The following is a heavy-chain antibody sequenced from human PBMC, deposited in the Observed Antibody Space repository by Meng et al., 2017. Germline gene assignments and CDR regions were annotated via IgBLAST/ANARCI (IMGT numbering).Heavy chain of an antibody. Sequence: GGSLRLSCAASGFTFSDYDMSWIRQAPGKGLEWVSYISSSGSTIYYADSVKGRFTISRDNAKNSLYLQMNSLRAEDTAVYYCARVGAGSCCRANAFDYWGQGTLVTVSS. CDR1: GFTFSDYD. V-gene: IGHV3-11*01. CDR2: ISSSGSTI. CDR3: ARVGAGSCCRANAFDY. D-gene: IGHD6-19*01. J-gene: IGHJ4*02.